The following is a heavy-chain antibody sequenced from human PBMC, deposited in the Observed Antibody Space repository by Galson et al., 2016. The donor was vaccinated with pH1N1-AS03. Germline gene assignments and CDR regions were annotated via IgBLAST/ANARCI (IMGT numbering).Heavy chain of an antibody. V-gene: IGHV3-11*06. CDR3: ARRDSGWNWYFDL. Sequence: SLRLSCAASGFTFSDYYMSWIRQAPGKGLEWVSYISSSSSYTHYADSVKGRFTISRDNAKNSLYLQMNSLRAEDTAVYYCARRDSGWNWYFDLWGRGTLVTVSS. CDR1: GFTFSDYY. CDR2: ISSSSSYT. J-gene: IGHJ2*01. D-gene: IGHD6-19*01.